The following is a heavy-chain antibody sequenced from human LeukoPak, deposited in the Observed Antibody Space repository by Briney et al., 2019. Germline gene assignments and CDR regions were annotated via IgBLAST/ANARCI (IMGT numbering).Heavy chain of an antibody. CDR1: GFTFSHFA. CDR2: ISYDGKKN. J-gene: IGHJ4*02. V-gene: IGHV3-30*03. D-gene: IGHD3-10*01. CDR3: VRGSKIRGVLPEGEFDY. Sequence: GRSLRLSCAACGFTFSHFAMHWVRQAPGKGLEWVAVISYDGKKNYYADSVKGRFTLTRDDSANTLYLQMNSLRAEDTAVYYCVRGSKIRGVLPEGEFDYWGQGALVTVSS.